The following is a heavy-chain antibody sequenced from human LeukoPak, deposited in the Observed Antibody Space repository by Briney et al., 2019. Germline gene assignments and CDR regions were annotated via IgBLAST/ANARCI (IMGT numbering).Heavy chain of an antibody. Sequence: ASVTVSCTASGYTFPIYFMHWVRQAPGQGLEWMGIINPTGGSTTYAQKFQGRVTMTRDTSTSTVYMELSSLRSDDTAVYYCARTAARRFDYWGQGTLVTVSS. CDR3: ARTAARRFDY. D-gene: IGHD6-6*01. CDR1: GYTFPIYF. V-gene: IGHV1-46*01. CDR2: INPTGGST. J-gene: IGHJ4*02.